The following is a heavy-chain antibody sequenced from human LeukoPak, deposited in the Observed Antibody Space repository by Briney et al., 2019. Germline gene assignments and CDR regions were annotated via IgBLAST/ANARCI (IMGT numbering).Heavy chain of an antibody. D-gene: IGHD3-3*01. J-gene: IGHJ2*01. CDR2: IYYSGST. CDR3: ARAPYYDFWSGYPSSHWYFDL. Sequence: SETLSLTCTVPGGSISSYYWSWIRQPPGKGLEWIGYIYYSGSTNYNPSLKRRVTISVDTSKNQFSLKLSSVTAADTAVYYCARAPYYDFWSGYPSSHWYFDLWGRGTLVTVSS. CDR1: GGSISSYY. V-gene: IGHV4-59*01.